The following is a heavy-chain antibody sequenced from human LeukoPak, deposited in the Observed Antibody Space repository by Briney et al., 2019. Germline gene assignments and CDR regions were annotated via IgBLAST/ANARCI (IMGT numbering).Heavy chain of an antibody. CDR2: ISSSSSTI. D-gene: IGHD2-2*02. CDR3: ASPGSIVVVPAAIFTYYFDY. CDR1: GFTFSSYS. Sequence: GGSLRLSCAASGFTFSSYSMNWVRQAPGKGLEWVSYISSSSSTIYYAESVKGRFTISRDNAKNSLYLQMNSLRAEDTAVYYCASPGSIVVVPAAIFTYYFDYWGQGTLVTVSS. V-gene: IGHV3-48*01. J-gene: IGHJ4*02.